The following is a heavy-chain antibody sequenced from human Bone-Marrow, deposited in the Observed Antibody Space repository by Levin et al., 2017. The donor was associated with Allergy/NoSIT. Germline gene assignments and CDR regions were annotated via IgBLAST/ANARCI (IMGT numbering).Heavy chain of an antibody. D-gene: IGHD6-13*01. CDR3: AHRGAAGTGGPAFDY. CDR1: GFSLSTSGVG. CDR2: IYWDDDK. V-gene: IGHV2-5*02. Sequence: SGPTLVKPTQTLTLTCTFSGFSLSTSGVGVGWIRQPPGKALEWLALIYWDDDKRYSPSLKSRLTITKDTSKNQVVLTMTNMDPVDTATYYCAHRGAAGTGGPAFDYWGQGTLVTVSS. J-gene: IGHJ4*02.